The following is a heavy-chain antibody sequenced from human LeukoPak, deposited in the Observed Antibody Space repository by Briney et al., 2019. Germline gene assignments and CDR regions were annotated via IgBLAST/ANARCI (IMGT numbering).Heavy chain of an antibody. Sequence: ASVKVSCKASGYTFTSYDINWVRQATGQGLEWMGWINPNSGGTNYAQKFQGRVTMTRDTSISTAYMELSRLRSDDTAVYYCARDVALHYDILTGSFDYWGQGTLVTVSS. D-gene: IGHD3-9*01. CDR2: INPNSGGT. V-gene: IGHV1-2*02. J-gene: IGHJ4*02. CDR1: GYTFTSYD. CDR3: ARDVALHYDILTGSFDY.